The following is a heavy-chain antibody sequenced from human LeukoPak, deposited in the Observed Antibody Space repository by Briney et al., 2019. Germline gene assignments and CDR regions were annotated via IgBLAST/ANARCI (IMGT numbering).Heavy chain of an antibody. J-gene: IGHJ4*02. V-gene: IGHV3-74*03. Sequence: GGSLRLSCAASGFTFSNYWIHWVRQAPGKGLVWVSLINNDGSSTKYADSVEGRLTISRDNVKNTLYLQMNSLRAEDTAVYYCARRVGSDSSGYYFDYWGQGTLVTVSS. CDR2: INNDGSST. CDR3: ARRVGSDSSGYYFDY. CDR1: GFTFSNYW. D-gene: IGHD3-22*01.